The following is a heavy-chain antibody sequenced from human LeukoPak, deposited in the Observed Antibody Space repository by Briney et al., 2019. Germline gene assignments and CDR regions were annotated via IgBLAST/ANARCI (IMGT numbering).Heavy chain of an antibody. CDR2: ISVYNGNT. Sequence: ASVKVSCKASGYTFTNYGISWLRQAPGQGLEWMGWISVYNGNTNYAQKFQGRVTMTTDTSTNTASMELRSLRSDDTAVYYCARESSAVVVPAAIVHWGQGTLVTVSS. J-gene: IGHJ4*02. CDR1: GYTFTNYG. D-gene: IGHD2-2*02. CDR3: ARESSAVVVPAAIVH. V-gene: IGHV1-18*01.